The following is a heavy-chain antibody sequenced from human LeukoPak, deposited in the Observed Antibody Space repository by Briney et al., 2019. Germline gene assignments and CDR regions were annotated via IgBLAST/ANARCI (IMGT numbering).Heavy chain of an antibody. J-gene: IGHJ4*02. CDR3: ARSGYSSSPFDY. CDR1: GGSISSSSYY. V-gene: IGHV4-39*06. D-gene: IGHD6-6*01. CDR2: IYYSGST. Sequence: SETLSLTCTVSGGSISSSSYYWGWIRQPPGKGLEWIGSIYYSGSTYYNPSLKSRVTISVDTSKNQFPLKLSSVTAADTAVYYCARSGYSSSPFDYWGQGTLVTVSS.